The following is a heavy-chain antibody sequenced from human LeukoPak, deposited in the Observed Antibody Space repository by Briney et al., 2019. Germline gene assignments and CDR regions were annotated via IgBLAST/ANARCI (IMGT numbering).Heavy chain of an antibody. CDR3: SIRLPHDYGGNGNAFDI. J-gene: IGHJ3*02. CDR1: GYTLTELS. CDR2: FDPEDGET. Sequence: ASVKVSCKVSGYTLTELSMHWVRQAPGKGLEWMGGFDPEDGETIYAQKFQGRVTMTEDTSTDTAYMELSSLRSEDTAVYYCSIRLPHDYGGNGNAFDIWGQGRMVTVSS. D-gene: IGHD4-23*01. V-gene: IGHV1-24*01.